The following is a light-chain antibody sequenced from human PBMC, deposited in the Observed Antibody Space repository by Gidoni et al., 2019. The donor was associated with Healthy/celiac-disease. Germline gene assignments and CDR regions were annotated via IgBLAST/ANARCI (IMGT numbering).Light chain of an antibody. J-gene: IGKJ1*01. CDR3: QQYNNWPRWT. Sequence: EIVMTQSPATLSVSPVERATLSCRASQSVSSNLAWSQQKPGQAPRLLIYVASTRATGIPARFSGGGSGTEFTLTISSLQYEDFAVNYCQQYNNWPRWTFXQXTKVEIK. CDR1: QSVSSN. CDR2: VAS. V-gene: IGKV3-15*01.